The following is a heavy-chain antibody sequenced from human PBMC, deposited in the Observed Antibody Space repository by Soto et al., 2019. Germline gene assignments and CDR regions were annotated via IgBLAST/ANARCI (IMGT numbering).Heavy chain of an antibody. CDR2: IHYSGST. D-gene: IGHD2-8*01. Sequence: SETLTLTSIVSGDSISTYYWSWILQPPGKRLEWIGYIHYSGSTNSNPSLKSRVTVSVHTSKNQASLRLSSVTAADTALYYCARAFGCTYGSFHPWGVDVWGQGTTVTVSS. CDR3: ARAFGCTYGSFHPWGVDV. V-gene: IGHV4-59*01. CDR1: GDSISTYY. J-gene: IGHJ6*02.